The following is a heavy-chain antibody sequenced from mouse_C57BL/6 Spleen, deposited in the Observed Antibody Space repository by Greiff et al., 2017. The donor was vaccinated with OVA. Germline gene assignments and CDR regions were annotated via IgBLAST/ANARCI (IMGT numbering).Heavy chain of an antibody. Sequence: EVQLQQSGPELVKPGASVKISCKASGYTFTDYYMNWVKQSHGKSLEWIGDINPNNGGTSYNQKFKGKATLTVDKSSSTAYMELRSLTSEDSAVYYCATRQPWGFAYWGQGTLVTVSA. D-gene: IGHD3-2*01. CDR1: GYTFTDYY. J-gene: IGHJ3*01. CDR2: INPNNGGT. CDR3: ATRQPWGFAY. V-gene: IGHV1-26*01.